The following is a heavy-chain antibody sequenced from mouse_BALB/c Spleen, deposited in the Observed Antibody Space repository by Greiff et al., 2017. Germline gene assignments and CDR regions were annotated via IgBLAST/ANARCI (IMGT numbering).Heavy chain of an antibody. D-gene: IGHD3-1*01. J-gene: IGHJ4*01. CDR2: ISSGSSTI. CDR3: ARGGYPYAMDY. CDR1: GFTFSSFG. V-gene: IGHV5-17*02. Sequence: EVKVVESGGGLVQPGGSRKLSCAASGFTFSSFGMHWVRQAPEKGLEWVAYISSGSSTIYYADTVKGRFTISRDNPKNTLFLQMTSLRSEDTAMYYCARGGYPYAMDYWGQGTSVTVSS.